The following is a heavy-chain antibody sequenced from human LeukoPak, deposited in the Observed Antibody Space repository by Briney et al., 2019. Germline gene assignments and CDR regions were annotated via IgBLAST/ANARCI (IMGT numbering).Heavy chain of an antibody. CDR1: GFTFSSYE. Sequence: PGGSLRLSCAASGFTFSSYEMNWVRQAPGKGLEWVSYISSSGSTVYYADSVKGRFTISRDNAKNSLYLQMNSLRAEDTAVYYCASSSGWSGDAFDIWGQGTMVTVSS. J-gene: IGHJ3*02. D-gene: IGHD6-19*01. V-gene: IGHV3-48*03. CDR3: ASSSGWSGDAFDI. CDR2: ISSSGSTV.